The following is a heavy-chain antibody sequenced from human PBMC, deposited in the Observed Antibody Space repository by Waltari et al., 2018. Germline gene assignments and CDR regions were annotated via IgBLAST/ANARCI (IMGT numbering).Heavy chain of an antibody. J-gene: IGHJ4*02. CDR3: ARGVGVAH. CDR2: INSDGSST. Sequence: EVQLVESGGGLVQPGGSLRLSCAASGFTFSRYWMHWVRQAPGKGLVGVSRINSDGSSTSYAESVKGRFTISRGNAKNTLYLQMNSLRAEDTAVYYCARGVGVAHWGQGTLVTVSS. V-gene: IGHV3-74*01. D-gene: IGHD2-21*01. CDR1: GFTFSRYW.